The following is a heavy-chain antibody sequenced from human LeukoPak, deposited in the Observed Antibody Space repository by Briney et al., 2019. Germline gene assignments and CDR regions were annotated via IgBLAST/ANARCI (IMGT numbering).Heavy chain of an antibody. CDR1: GYTLTEIS. Sequence: GASVKVSCKVSGYTLTEISMHWVRQAPGKGLEWMGGFDPEDGETIYAQKFQGRVTMTEDTSTDTAYMELSSLRSEDTAVYYCATWDSSSSLALYYYMDVWGKGTTVTVSS. CDR3: ATWDSSSSLALYYYMDV. J-gene: IGHJ6*03. D-gene: IGHD6-6*01. V-gene: IGHV1-24*01. CDR2: FDPEDGET.